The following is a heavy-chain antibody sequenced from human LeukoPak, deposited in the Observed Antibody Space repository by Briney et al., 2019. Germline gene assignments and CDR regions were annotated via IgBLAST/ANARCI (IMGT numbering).Heavy chain of an antibody. CDR1: GHSITSGYY. D-gene: IGHD3-10*01. J-gene: IGHJ4*02. CDR2: SYHSGTT. CDR3: ASAPYYGSGFDY. V-gene: IGHV4-38-2*02. Sequence: SETLSLTCTVSGHSITSGYYWGWIRPPPGKVLEWIGKSYHSGTTYYNPSLKSRVTISVDTSKSQLSLKLNSVTAADTAVYYCASAPYYGSGFDYWGQGTLVTVSS.